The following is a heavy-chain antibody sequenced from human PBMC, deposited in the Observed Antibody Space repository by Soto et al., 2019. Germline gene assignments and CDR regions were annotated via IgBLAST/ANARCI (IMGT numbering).Heavy chain of an antibody. CDR2: ISFHGSDK. CDR3: ARYRESESYSLLTYDALNL. D-gene: IGHD1-26*01. Sequence: QVQLVESGGGVGQPGRSLRLSCAASGFTFSSYGMHWVRQAPVTGLEWVSLISFHGSDKDYADSVKGRFTISRDNSTNKLFLQMTSLTAEDTAVYYCARYRESESYSLLTYDALNLWGQGTVVTVSS. V-gene: IGHV3-33*05. J-gene: IGHJ3*01. CDR1: GFTFSSYG.